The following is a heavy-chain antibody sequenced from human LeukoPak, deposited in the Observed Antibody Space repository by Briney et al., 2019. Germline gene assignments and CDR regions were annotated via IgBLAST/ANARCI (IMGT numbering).Heavy chain of an antibody. Sequence: GGSLRLSCATSGFTFTTFWMHWVRHAPGKGLEWVSGINWNGGSTGYADSVKGRFTISRDNAKNSLYLQMNSLRAEDTALYYCARDVVGATFAFDIWGQGTMVTVSS. V-gene: IGHV3-20*04. D-gene: IGHD1-26*01. CDR3: ARDVVGATFAFDI. CDR2: INWNGGST. CDR1: GFTFTTFW. J-gene: IGHJ3*02.